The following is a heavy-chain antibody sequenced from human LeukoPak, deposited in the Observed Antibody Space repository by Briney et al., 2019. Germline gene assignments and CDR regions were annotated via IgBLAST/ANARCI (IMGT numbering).Heavy chain of an antibody. CDR1: GYTFTGYY. Sequence: VASVKVSCKASGYTFTGYYMHWVRQAPGQGLEWMGWINPNSGGTNYAQKFQGRVTMTRDTSISTAYMELSRLRSDDTAVYYCARGLTDYYGSGSYYGGWGYYFDYWGQGTLVTVSS. D-gene: IGHD3-10*01. J-gene: IGHJ4*02. CDR3: ARGLTDYYGSGSYYGGWGYYFDY. CDR2: INPNSGGT. V-gene: IGHV1-2*02.